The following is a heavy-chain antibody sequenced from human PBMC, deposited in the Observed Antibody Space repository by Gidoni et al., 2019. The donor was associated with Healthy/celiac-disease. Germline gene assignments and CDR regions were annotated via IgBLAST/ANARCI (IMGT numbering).Heavy chain of an antibody. CDR1: GFSFSTYA. CDR2: ISASGGRI. D-gene: IGHD3-10*01. Sequence: EVQLLESGGGLVQPGGSLRLSCAASGFSFSTYAMSWVRQAPGKGREWVSGISASGGRIYYADSVKGRFTISRDTSKNTLYLQMNSLRAEDTAVYYCAKIREPRAYYFYGMDVWGQGTTVTVSS. CDR3: AKIREPRAYYFYGMDV. V-gene: IGHV3-23*01. J-gene: IGHJ6*02.